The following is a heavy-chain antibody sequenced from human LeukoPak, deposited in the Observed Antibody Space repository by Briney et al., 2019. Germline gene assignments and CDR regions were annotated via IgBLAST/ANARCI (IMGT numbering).Heavy chain of an antibody. CDR2: IYSGGST. J-gene: IGHJ4*02. V-gene: IGHV3-53*01. CDR1: GFTFSSYW. Sequence: GGSLRLSCAASGFTFSSYWMSWVRQAPGKGLEWVSVIYSGGSTYYADSVKGRFTISRDNSKNTLYLQMNSLRAEDTAVYYCPRGQSGYSSGYDYWGQGTLVTVSS. CDR3: PRGQSGYSSGYDY. D-gene: IGHD6-19*01.